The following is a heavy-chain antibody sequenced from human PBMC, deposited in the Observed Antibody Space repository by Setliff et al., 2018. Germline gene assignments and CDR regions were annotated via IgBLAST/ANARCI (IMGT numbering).Heavy chain of an antibody. V-gene: IGHV3-23*01. CDR3: AKDFRDLGYSDY. Sequence: GGSLRLSCAASGFTFSSYAMSWVRQAPGKGLGWVSAISGSGGSTYYADSVKGRFTISRDNSKNTLYLQMNSLRAEDTAVYYCAKDFRDLGYSDYWGQGTLVTVSS. CDR2: ISGSGGST. CDR1: GFTFSSYA. J-gene: IGHJ4*02.